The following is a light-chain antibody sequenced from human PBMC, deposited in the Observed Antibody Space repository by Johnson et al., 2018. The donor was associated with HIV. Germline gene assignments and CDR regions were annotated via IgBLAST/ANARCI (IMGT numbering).Light chain of an antibody. Sequence: QSVLTQPPSVSAAPGQKVTISCSGSSSTIGNNFVSWYQVLPGTAPKLLIYKDNERPPGIPDRFSGSKSGTSATLGITGLQPGDEADYYCATWDSRLSAGHVFGTGTKVTVL. CDR2: KDN. CDR1: SSTIGNNF. J-gene: IGLJ1*01. V-gene: IGLV1-51*02. CDR3: ATWDSRLSAGHV.